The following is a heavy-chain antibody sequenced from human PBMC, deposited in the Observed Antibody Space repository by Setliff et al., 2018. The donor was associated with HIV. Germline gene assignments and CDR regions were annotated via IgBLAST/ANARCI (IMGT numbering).Heavy chain of an antibody. CDR2: INPSAVT. CDR1: GYTFSNYY. Sequence: SVKVSCKASGYTFSNYYIHWVRQAPGQGLEWMGIINPSAVTSYRQKFQGRVTMTRDTSISTAYMELSRLRSDDTAVYYCARDTWLRLIWYGFDIWGQGTLVTVSS. D-gene: IGHD5-12*01. J-gene: IGHJ3*02. CDR3: ARDTWLRLIWYGFDI. V-gene: IGHV1-2*02.